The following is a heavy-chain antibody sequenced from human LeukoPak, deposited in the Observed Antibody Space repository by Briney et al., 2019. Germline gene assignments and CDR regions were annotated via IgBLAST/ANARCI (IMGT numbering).Heavy chain of an antibody. CDR2: ISWNSGSI. J-gene: IGHJ3*02. V-gene: IGHV3-9*03. CDR1: GFTFDDYA. D-gene: IGHD6-13*01. Sequence: GGSLRLSCAASGFTFDDYAMHWVRQAPGKGLEWVSGISWNSGSIGYADSVKGRFTTSRDNAKNSLYLQMNSLRAEDMALYYCARDIYPYSSSLRGALDIWGQGTMVTVSS. CDR3: ARDIYPYSSSLRGALDI.